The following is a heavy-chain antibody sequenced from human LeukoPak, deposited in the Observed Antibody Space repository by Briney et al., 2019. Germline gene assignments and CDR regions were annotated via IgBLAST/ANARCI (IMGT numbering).Heavy chain of an antibody. D-gene: IGHD1-26*01. V-gene: IGHV3-7*01. CDR3: ATPRSGSYYGDYDH. Sequence: PGGSLRLSCAASGFTFSSYWMSWARQAPGKGLEWVANIKQDGSEKYYVDSVKGRFTISRDNAKNSLYLQMNSLRAEDTAVYYCATPRSGSYYGDYDHWGQGTLVTVSS. CDR2: IKQDGSEK. CDR1: GFTFSSYW. J-gene: IGHJ4*02.